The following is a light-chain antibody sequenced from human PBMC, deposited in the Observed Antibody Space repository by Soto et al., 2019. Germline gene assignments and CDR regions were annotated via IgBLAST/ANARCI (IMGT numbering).Light chain of an antibody. CDR3: QHFNSFSYT. J-gene: IGKJ2*01. Sequence: DVQMTQSPSTLSVSVGDTVTITCRASQSINNWLAWYQQKPGKAPELLIYKASNLQSGVPSRFSGSGSGTEFTLTISSLQPDDFATYYCQHFNSFSYTFGQGTKLQIK. CDR1: QSINNW. V-gene: IGKV1-5*03. CDR2: KAS.